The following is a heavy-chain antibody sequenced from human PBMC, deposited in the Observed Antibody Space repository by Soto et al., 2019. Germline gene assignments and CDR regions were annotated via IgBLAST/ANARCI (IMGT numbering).Heavy chain of an antibody. CDR2: ISGSGGST. V-gene: IGHV3-23*01. Sequence: EVQLLESGGGSVQPGGSLRLSCAASGFTFRNYAMSWVRQAPGKGLEWVSTISGSGGSTFYADSVKGRFTISRDNSRNTLYLQMNSLRAEDTAIYFCARGDDILTGPVFDYWGQGTLVTVSS. CDR3: ARGDDILTGPVFDY. CDR1: GFTFRNYA. J-gene: IGHJ4*02. D-gene: IGHD3-9*01.